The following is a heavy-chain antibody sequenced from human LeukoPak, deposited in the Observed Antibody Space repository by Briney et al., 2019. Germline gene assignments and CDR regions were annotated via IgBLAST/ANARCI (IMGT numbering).Heavy chain of an antibody. CDR2: ISSSSSYI. D-gene: IGHD5-18*01. Sequence: GGSLRLSCAASGFTFSSYAMNWVRQAPGKGLEWVSFISSSSSYIYYADSVKGRFTISRDNAKNSLSLQMNSLRAEDTAVYYCARAITNYGYIFDYWGQGTLVTVSS. CDR3: ARAITNYGYIFDY. J-gene: IGHJ4*02. CDR1: GFTFSSYA. V-gene: IGHV3-21*01.